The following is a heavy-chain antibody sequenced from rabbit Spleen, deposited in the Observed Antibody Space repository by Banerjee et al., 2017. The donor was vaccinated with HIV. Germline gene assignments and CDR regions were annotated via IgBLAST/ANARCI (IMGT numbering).Heavy chain of an antibody. CDR3: ATKSSL. J-gene: IGHJ2*01. V-gene: IGHV1S40*01. Sequence: QSLEESGGDLVKPGASLTLTCTASGFSFSDKDVMCWVRQAPGKGLEWISCINVVTGKSVYASWAKGRFTISKTSSTTVTLQLDSLTVADTATYFCATKSSLWGPGTLVTVS. CDR1: GFSFSDKDV. D-gene: IGHD1-1*01. CDR2: INVVTGKS.